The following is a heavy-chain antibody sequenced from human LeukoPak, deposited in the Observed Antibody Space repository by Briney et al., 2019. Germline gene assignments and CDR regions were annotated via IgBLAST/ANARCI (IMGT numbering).Heavy chain of an antibody. CDR3: ARKKVEPDRYFDY. J-gene: IGHJ4*02. CDR2: INTNTGSP. D-gene: IGHD1-14*01. Sequence: ASVKVSCKAPGYTFTDNTMAWVRQAPGQGLELMGWINTNTGSPTYAQGFPGRFVFSLDTSVSTAYLQISGLKADDTAVYYCARKKVEPDRYFDYWGQGTLVTVSS. CDR1: GYTFTDNT. V-gene: IGHV7-4-1*02.